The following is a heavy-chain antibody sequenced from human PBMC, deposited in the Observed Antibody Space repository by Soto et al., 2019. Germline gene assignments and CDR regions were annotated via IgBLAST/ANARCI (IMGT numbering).Heavy chain of an antibody. CDR2: ISGSGGST. Sequence: GGSLRLSCAASGFTFSSYAMSWVRQAPGKGLEWVSAISGSGGSTYYADSVKGRFTISRDNSKNTLYLQMNSLRAENTAVYYCAKVPYDFCSGYLSYYYYMDVWGKGTTVTVSS. CDR1: GFTFSSYA. CDR3: AKVPYDFCSGYLSYYYYMDV. V-gene: IGHV3-23*01. D-gene: IGHD3-3*01. J-gene: IGHJ6*03.